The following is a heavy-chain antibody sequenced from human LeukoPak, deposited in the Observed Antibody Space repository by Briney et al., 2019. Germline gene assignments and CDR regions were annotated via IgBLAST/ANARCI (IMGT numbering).Heavy chain of an antibody. CDR1: GFTFSSYG. Sequence: GRSLRLSCAASGFTFSSYGMHWVRQAPGKGLEGVAVIWYDGSDKYYADSVKGRFTISRDNSKNTLYLQMNSLRAEDTAVYYCAKDKDYGYYMDVRGKGTTVTVSS. CDR2: IWYDGSDK. J-gene: IGHJ6*03. D-gene: IGHD3-16*01. V-gene: IGHV3-33*06. CDR3: AKDKDYGYYMDV.